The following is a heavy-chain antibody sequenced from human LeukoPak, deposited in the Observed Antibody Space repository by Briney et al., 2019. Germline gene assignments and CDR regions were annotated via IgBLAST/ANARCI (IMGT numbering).Heavy chain of an antibody. CDR2: IYYSGGA. V-gene: IGHV4-31*03. CDR3: SKGADGWFDP. D-gene: IGHD6-13*01. Sequence: SETLSLTCTASGDSVSNGAFYWSWVRQLPGKGLEWIGHIYYSGGAYYNPSLKSRVILSLDTSQNQFSLKLKSLTAADSAIYYCSKGADGWFDPWGPGTLVTVSS. J-gene: IGHJ5*02. CDR1: GDSVSNGAFY.